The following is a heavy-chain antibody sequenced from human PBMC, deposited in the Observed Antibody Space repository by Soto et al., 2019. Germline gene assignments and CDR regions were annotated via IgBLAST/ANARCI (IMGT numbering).Heavy chain of an antibody. D-gene: IGHD3-22*01. Sequence: GESLRISCASSGFTFSSYSMHWVRQAPGKGLEWVAVISHDGSNKYYADSVKGRFTISRDNSKNTLYLQMNSLRAEDRAVYYCAKDWRLFDSSGCPFAYWGQGTLVTVSS. CDR2: ISHDGSNK. V-gene: IGHV3-30*18. J-gene: IGHJ4*02. CDR1: GFTFSSYS. CDR3: AKDWRLFDSSGCPFAY.